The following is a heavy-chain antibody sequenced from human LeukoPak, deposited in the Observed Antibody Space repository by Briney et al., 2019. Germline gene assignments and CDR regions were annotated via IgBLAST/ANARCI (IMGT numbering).Heavy chain of an antibody. CDR2: ISYDGSNK. CDR1: GFTFSSYA. D-gene: IGHD2-21*02. J-gene: IGHJ3*02. Sequence: GGSLRLSCAASGFTFSSYAMSWVRQAPGKGLEWVAVISYDGSNKYYADSVKGRFTISRDNSKNTLYLQMNSLRAEDTAVYYCAKDGSDLDAFDIWGQGTMVTVSS. V-gene: IGHV3-30*18. CDR3: AKDGSDLDAFDI.